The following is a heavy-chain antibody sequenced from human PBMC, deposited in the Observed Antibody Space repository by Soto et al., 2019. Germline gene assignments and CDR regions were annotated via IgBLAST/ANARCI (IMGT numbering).Heavy chain of an antibody. V-gene: IGHV1-18*01. CDR3: ARGGTTIDY. Sequence: QVQLVQSGAEVKKPGASVKVSCKTSGYTFTNFGLIWVRQAPGQGLEWMGWISAYNGNTNYAQNFQGRVTMTTDTSTSTAYMARRSLSSDDTSVYYCARGGTTIDYWGQVTLVTVSS. D-gene: IGHD4-17*01. CDR2: ISAYNGNT. J-gene: IGHJ4*02. CDR1: GYTFTNFG.